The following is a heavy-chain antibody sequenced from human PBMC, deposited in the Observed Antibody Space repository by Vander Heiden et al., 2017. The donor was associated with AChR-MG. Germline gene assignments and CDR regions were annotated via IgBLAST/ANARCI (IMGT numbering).Heavy chain of an antibody. CDR1: GYSISSGYY. CDR2: IYHSGST. D-gene: IGHD5-12*01. V-gene: IGHV4-38-2*01. CDR3: ARRVRREYRTYLPFDY. Sequence: QVQLQESGPGLVKPSETLSLTCAVSGYSISSGYYWGWIRQPPGKGLEWIGSIYHSGSTYYNPSLKSRVTISVDTSKNQCSLQLSSVTAAETAVYYCARRVRREYRTYLPFDYWVQGTLVTVSS. J-gene: IGHJ4*02.